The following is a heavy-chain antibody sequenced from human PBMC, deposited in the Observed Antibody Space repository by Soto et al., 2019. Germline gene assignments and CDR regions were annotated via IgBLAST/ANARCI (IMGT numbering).Heavy chain of an antibody. J-gene: IGHJ1*01. Sequence: ASVKVSCKASGYSCTSYYMHCVRQAPGQGLEWMGIINPSGGSTSYAQKFQGRVTMTRDTSTSTVYMELSSLRSEDTAVYYCAREPYYDSSGYPRAEYFQHWGQ. V-gene: IGHV1-46*03. CDR3: AREPYYDSSGYPRAEYFQH. D-gene: IGHD3-22*01. CDR2: INPSGGST. CDR1: GYSCTSYY.